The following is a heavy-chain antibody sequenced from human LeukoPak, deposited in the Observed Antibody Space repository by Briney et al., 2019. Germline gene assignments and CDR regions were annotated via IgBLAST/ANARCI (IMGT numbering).Heavy chain of an antibody. Sequence: SETLSLTCTVSGRSISSYYWSWIRQPPGKGLEGMGYIYYSGTTNYNPSLKSRVTILVDTSKNQFSLKLSSVTAADTAVYYCARHSTAGNSYGLFDYWGQGTLVTVYS. CDR3: ARHSTAGNSYGLFDY. CDR2: IYYSGTT. J-gene: IGHJ4*02. CDR1: GRSISSYY. V-gene: IGHV4-59*08. D-gene: IGHD5-18*01.